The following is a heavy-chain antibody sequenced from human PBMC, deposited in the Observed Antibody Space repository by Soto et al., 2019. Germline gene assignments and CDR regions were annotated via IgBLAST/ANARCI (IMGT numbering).Heavy chain of an antibody. CDR2: MNPNSGNT. CDR1: GYTFTSYD. J-gene: IGHJ4*02. D-gene: IGHD6-19*01. Sequence: ASVKVSCKASGYTFTSYDINWVRQATGQGLEWMGWMNPNSGNTGYAQKFQGRVTMTRNTSISTAYMELSRLRSDDTAVYYCARDRSVAGSPYFDYWGQGTLVTVSS. CDR3: ARDRSVAGSPYFDY. V-gene: IGHV1-8*01.